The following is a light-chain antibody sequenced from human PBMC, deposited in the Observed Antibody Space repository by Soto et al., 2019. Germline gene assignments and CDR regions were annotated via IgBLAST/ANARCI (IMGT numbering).Light chain of an antibody. V-gene: IGKV2-28*01. CDR3: MQALQTPLT. Sequence: DIVMTQSPLSLPVTPGEPASISCRSSQSLLHSNGYNCLDWYLQKPGQSPQLLIYLGSTRASGVPDRFSGSGSGTDFTLKISRVEAEDVGLYYCMQALQTPLTFGGGTKVEIK. CDR1: QSLLHSNGYNC. CDR2: LGS. J-gene: IGKJ4*01.